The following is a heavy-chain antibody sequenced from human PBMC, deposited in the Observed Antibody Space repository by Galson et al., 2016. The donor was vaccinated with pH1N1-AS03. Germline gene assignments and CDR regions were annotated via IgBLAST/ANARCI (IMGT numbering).Heavy chain of an antibody. CDR2: SAGSDDKT. CDR1: GSIFSNYQ. D-gene: IGHD3-10*01. V-gene: IGHV3-23*01. Sequence: SLRLSCAASGSIFSNYQMSWVRQSPGKGLEWVSTSAGSDDKTYYADSVKGRFTISRDESKNTLYLQMNTLRAEDTALYYCTTVAGTYYNGAYWGQGTLVTVSS. CDR3: TTVAGTYYNGAY. J-gene: IGHJ4*02.